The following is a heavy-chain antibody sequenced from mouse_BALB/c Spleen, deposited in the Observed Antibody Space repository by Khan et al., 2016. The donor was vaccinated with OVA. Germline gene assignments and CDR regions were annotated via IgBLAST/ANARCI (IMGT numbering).Heavy chain of an antibody. CDR2: IWSGGTT. V-gene: IGHV2-2*02. CDR1: GFSLTSYG. D-gene: IGHD2-13*01. CDR3: ARNGDYVHWYFDV. Sequence: QVQLKESGPGLVQPSQSLSITCTVSGFSLTSYGVHWVRQSPGKGLEWLGVIWSGGTTDYNAAFISRLSISKDNSKSQDFVKMNSLQANDAAIYYCARNGDYVHWYFDVWGAGTTVTVSS. J-gene: IGHJ1*01.